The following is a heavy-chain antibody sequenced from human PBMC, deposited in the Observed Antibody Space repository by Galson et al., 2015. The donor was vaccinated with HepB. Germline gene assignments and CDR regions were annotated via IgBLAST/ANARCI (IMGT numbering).Heavy chain of an antibody. Sequence: SLRLSCATSGFTFDDYATHWVRHAPGKGLEWVSNINSNGDGIGYTDSVKGRFTISRDNAKNSLYLQMNSLRPEDTALYYCAKGRGGSTSWGAYFDNWGQGTLVTVSS. CDR1: GFTFDDYA. D-gene: IGHD7-27*01. J-gene: IGHJ4*02. V-gene: IGHV3-9*01. CDR2: INSNGDGI. CDR3: AKGRGGSTSWGAYFDN.